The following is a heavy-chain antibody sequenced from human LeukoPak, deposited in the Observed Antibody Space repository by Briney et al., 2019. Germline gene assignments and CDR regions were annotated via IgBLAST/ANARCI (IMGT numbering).Heavy chain of an antibody. Sequence: PETLSLTCTVSGGSISSYYWSWIRQPAGKGLEWIGRIYTSGSTNYNPSLKSRVTMSVDTSKNQFSLKLSSVTAADTAVYYCARDRAAADYTYYFDYWGQGTLVTVSS. CDR2: IYTSGST. CDR3: ARDRAAADYTYYFDY. CDR1: GGSISSYY. J-gene: IGHJ4*02. V-gene: IGHV4-4*07. D-gene: IGHD6-13*01.